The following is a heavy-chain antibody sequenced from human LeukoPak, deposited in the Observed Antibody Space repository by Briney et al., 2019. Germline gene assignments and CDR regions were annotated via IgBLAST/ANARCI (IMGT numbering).Heavy chain of an antibody. D-gene: IGHD1-26*01. CDR3: AREYSGSRFDY. V-gene: IGHV3-33*01. CDR2: IWYDGSNK. Sequence: PGRSLRLSCAASGFTFSSYGMHWVRQAPGKGLEWVAVIWYDGSNKYYADSVKGRFTISRDDSKNTLYLRMNSLRAEDTAVYYCAREYSGSRFDYWGQGTLVTVSS. J-gene: IGHJ4*02. CDR1: GFTFSSYG.